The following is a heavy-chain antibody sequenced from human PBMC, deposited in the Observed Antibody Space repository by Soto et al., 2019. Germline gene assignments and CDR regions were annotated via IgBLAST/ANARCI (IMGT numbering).Heavy chain of an antibody. J-gene: IGHJ2*01. CDR1: GFTFSSYS. CDR2: INSGSSYI. Sequence: EVQLVESGGGLVKPGGSLRLSCAASGFTFSSYSMNWVRQAPGKGLEWVSSINSGSSYISYADSVKGRFTISRGNAKNSLYLQMNSLRAEDTAVYYCARETYYYASGSYRYFDLWGRGTLVTVSS. D-gene: IGHD3-10*01. V-gene: IGHV3-21*01. CDR3: ARETYYYASGSYRYFDL.